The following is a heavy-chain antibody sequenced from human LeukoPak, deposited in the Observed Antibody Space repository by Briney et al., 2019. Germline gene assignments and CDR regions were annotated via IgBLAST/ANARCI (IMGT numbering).Heavy chain of an antibody. CDR2: ITSDGSTT. Sequence: GGSLRLSCAASGFTFSSCWMHWVRQAPGKGLVWVSRITSDGSTTNYAESVKGRFTNARDNAKNTLYLQMNSLRAEDTAVYYCASRTLTSFDYWGQGTLVTVSS. D-gene: IGHD1-14*01. V-gene: IGHV3-74*01. CDR1: GFTFSSCW. CDR3: ASRTLTSFDY. J-gene: IGHJ4*02.